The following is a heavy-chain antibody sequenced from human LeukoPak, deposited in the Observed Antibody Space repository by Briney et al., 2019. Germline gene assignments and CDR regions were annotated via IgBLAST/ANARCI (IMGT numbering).Heavy chain of an antibody. CDR3: ARVGPRIAAAGTDY. CDR2: ISYDGSNK. J-gene: IGHJ4*02. CDR1: GFTFSSYA. D-gene: IGHD6-13*01. Sequence: GGSLRLSCAASGFTFSSYAMHWVRQAPGKGLEWVEVISYDGSNKYYADSVKGRFTISRDNSKNTLYLQMNSLRAEDTAVYYCARVGPRIAAAGTDYWGQGTLVTVSS. V-gene: IGHV3-30*04.